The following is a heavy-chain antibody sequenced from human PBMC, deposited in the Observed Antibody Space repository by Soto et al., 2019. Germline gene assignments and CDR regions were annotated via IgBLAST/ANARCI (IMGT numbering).Heavy chain of an antibody. CDR2: ISAYNGNT. V-gene: IGHV1-18*01. Sequence: GASVKVSCKASGYTFTSYAMHWVRQAPGQRLEWMGWISAYNGNTNYAQKLQGRVTMTTDTSTSTAYMELRSLRSDDTAVYYCARDHAGGYDILTGYSNWFDPWGQGTLVTVSS. J-gene: IGHJ5*02. CDR3: ARDHAGGYDILTGYSNWFDP. CDR1: GYTFTSYA. D-gene: IGHD3-9*01.